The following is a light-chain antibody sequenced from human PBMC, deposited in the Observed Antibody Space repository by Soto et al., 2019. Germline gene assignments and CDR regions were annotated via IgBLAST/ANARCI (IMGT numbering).Light chain of an antibody. V-gene: IGLV4-60*02. J-gene: IGLJ3*02. CDR2: LDRSGSY. CDR1: SGPSTYI. CDR3: ETWYSNTHKV. Sequence: QPVLTQSSSASASLGSSVKLTCILSSGPSTYIIAWHQQQPGKAPGFLMTLDRSGSYNRGSGVPDRFSGSSSGADRYLTISNLQFEDEGDYYCETWYSNTHKVFGGGTKLTVL.